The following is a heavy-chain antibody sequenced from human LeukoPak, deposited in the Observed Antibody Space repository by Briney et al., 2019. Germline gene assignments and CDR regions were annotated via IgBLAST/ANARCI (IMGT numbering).Heavy chain of an antibody. D-gene: IGHD3-10*01. CDR1: GGSISSYY. Sequence: PSETLSLTCTIPGGSISSYYWSWIHQPPGKDLEWIGYIYYSGSTSYNPSLKSRITISVDTSRNHFSLRLTSVTAADTAVYYCARWYYYGSGRRQFDYWGQGTLVTVSS. CDR3: ARWYYYGSGRRQFDY. J-gene: IGHJ4*02. CDR2: IYYSGST. V-gene: IGHV4-59*06.